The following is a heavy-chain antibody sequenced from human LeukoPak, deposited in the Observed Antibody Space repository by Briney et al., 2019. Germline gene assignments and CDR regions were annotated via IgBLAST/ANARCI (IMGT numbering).Heavy chain of an antibody. V-gene: IGHV4-34*01. D-gene: IGHD5-24*01. CDR1: GGSFSGYY. Sequence: SETLSLTCAVYGGSFSGYYWSWIRQPPGKGLEWIGEINHSGSTNYNPSLKSRVTISVDTSKNQFSLKLSSVTAADTAVYYCARHLTGGDGYNSNFDYWGQGTLVTVSS. CDR3: ARHLTGGDGYNSNFDY. J-gene: IGHJ4*02. CDR2: INHSGST.